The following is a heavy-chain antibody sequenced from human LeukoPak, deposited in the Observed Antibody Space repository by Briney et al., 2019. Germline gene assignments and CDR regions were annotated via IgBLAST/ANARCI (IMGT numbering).Heavy chain of an antibody. V-gene: IGHV4-31*03. CDR2: IYYSGST. J-gene: IGHJ4*02. Sequence: PSETLSLTCTVSGGSISSGGYYWSWIRQHPGKGLEWIGYIYYSGSTYYNPSLKSRVTISVDTSKNQFSLKLSSVTAADTAVYYCARSVRGDGYNWEFPYAYWGQGTLVTVSS. CDR3: ARSVRGDGYNWEFPYAY. D-gene: IGHD5-24*01. CDR1: GGSISSGGYY.